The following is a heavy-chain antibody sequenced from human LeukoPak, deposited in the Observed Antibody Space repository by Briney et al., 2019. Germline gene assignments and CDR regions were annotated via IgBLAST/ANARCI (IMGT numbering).Heavy chain of an antibody. D-gene: IGHD6-13*01. CDR3: ARDRDLVLAAAANHNWFDP. Sequence: ASVKVSCKASGGTFSSYAISWVRQAPGKGLEGMGGIIAIFGTANYGQKFQRRVTITTDESTSTAYIELSSLRSEDTAVYYCARDRDLVLAAAANHNWFDPWGQGTLVTVSS. J-gene: IGHJ5*02. CDR1: GGTFSSYA. CDR2: IIAIFGTA. V-gene: IGHV1-69*05.